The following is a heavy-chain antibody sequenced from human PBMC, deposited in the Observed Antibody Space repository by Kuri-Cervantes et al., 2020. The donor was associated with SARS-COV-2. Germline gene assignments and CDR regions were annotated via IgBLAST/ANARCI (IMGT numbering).Heavy chain of an antibody. D-gene: IGHD3-9*01. CDR1: GYTFTGYY. Sequence: ASVKVSCKASGYTFTGYYIHWVRQAPGHGLEWMGWINPSGGGTHYSQKFQDRVTMTRDTSIATAYMELNRLRSDDAAMYYCAREEHDIAMDHAVDVWGQGTMVTVSS. J-gene: IGHJ3*01. CDR3: AREEHDIAMDHAVDV. V-gene: IGHV1-2*02. CDR2: INPSGGGT.